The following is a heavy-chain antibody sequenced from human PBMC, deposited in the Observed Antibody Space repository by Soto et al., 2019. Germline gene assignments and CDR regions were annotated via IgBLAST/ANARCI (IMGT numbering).Heavy chain of an antibody. J-gene: IGHJ4*02. D-gene: IGHD6-13*01. Sequence: SVKVSCKASGGTFSSYAISWVRQAPGQGLEWMGGIIPIFGTANYAQKFQGRVTITADESTSTAYMELSSLRSEDTAVYYCAAIAAAGTDFDYWGQGTLVTVSS. CDR3: AAIAAAGTDFDY. CDR1: GGTFSSYA. V-gene: IGHV1-69*13. CDR2: IIPIFGTA.